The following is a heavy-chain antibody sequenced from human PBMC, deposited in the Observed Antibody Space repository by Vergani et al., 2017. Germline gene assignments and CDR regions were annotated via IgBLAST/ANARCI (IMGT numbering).Heavy chain of an antibody. CDR3: ARGETPGPYFDY. Sequence: QLQLQESGPGLVKPSETLSLTCTVSGGSISSSSYYWGWIRQPPGKGLEWIGSIYYSGSTYYNPSLKSRVTISVDTSKNQFSLKLSSVTAADTAVYYCARGETPGPYFDYWGQGTLVTVSS. D-gene: IGHD4-23*01. J-gene: IGHJ4*02. CDR1: GGSISSSSYY. V-gene: IGHV4-39*01. CDR2: IYYSGST.